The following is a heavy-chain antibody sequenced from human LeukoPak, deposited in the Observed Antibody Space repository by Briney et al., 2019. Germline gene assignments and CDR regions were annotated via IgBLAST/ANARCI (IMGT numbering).Heavy chain of an antibody. V-gene: IGHV4-61*02. CDR3: ARDLRPYYYDSSGYYYGYYYMDV. D-gene: IGHD3-22*01. CDR1: GGSISSGSYS. J-gene: IGHJ6*03. Sequence: PSETLSFTCTVSGGSISSGSYSWSWIRQPAGKRLEGIGRLYTSGSANYNPSLKSRGTISVDTSKNQFSLKLSSVTAADTAVYYCARDLRPYYYDSSGYYYGYYYMDVWGKGTTVTVSS. CDR2: LYTSGSA.